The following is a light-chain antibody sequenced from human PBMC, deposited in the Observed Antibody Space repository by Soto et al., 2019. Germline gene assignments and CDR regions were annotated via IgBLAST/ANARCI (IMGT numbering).Light chain of an antibody. CDR2: DVS. J-gene: IGLJ1*01. Sequence: QSVLTQPASVSGSPGQSITISCTGTSSDVGGYNYVSWYQQHPGKAPKLMIYDVSNRPSGLSNRFSGSKSGNTASLTISGLHAEDEADYYCISYTSDSLYVFGTGTKVTVL. CDR3: ISYTSDSLYV. CDR1: SSDVGGYNY. V-gene: IGLV2-14*01.